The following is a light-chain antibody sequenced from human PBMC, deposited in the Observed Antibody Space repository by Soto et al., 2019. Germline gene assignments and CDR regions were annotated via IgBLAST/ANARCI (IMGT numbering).Light chain of an antibody. J-gene: IGLJ2*01. CDR1: SSNIGSNT. CDR3: AAWDDSLNGPV. Sequence: QSALTQPPSASGTPGQRVTISCSGSSSNIGSNTVNWYQQLPGTAPKLLIYSNNQRPSGVADRFSGSKSGTSASLAISGLQSEDEVDYYYAAWDDSLNGPVFGGGTKLTVL. V-gene: IGLV1-44*01. CDR2: SNN.